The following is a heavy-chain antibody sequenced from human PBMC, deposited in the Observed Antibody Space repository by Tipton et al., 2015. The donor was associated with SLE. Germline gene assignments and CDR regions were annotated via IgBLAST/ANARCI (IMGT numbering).Heavy chain of an antibody. J-gene: IGHJ2*01. Sequence: SLRLSCAASGFTFSSYGMHWVRQAPGKGLEWVAFIRYDGSNKYYADSVKGRFTISRDNSKNTLYLQMNSLRAEDTAVYYCASRGYGGNSLSYWYFDLWGRGTLVTVSS. V-gene: IGHV3-30*02. D-gene: IGHD4-23*01. CDR3: ASRGYGGNSLSYWYFDL. CDR2: IRYDGSNK. CDR1: GFTFSSYG.